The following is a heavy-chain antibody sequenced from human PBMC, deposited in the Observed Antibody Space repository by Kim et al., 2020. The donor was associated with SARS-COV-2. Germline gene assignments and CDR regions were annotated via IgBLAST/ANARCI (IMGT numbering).Heavy chain of an antibody. CDR1: GFTFSSYS. CDR3: ASLVIDILTGYTYYFDY. CDR2: ISSSSSYI. Sequence: GGSLRLSCAASGFTFSSYSMNWVRQAPGKGLEWVSSISSSSSYIYYADSVKGRFTISRDNAKNSLYLQMNSLRAEDTAVYYCASLVIDILTGYTYYFDYWGQGTLVTVSS. D-gene: IGHD3-9*01. V-gene: IGHV3-21*01. J-gene: IGHJ4*02.